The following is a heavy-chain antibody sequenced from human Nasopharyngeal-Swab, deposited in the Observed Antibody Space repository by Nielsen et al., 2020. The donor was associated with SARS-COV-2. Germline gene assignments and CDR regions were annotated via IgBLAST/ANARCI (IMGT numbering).Heavy chain of an antibody. CDR3: ARGTSNYYDSSGTIDY. V-gene: IGHV4-34*01. Sequence: RQAPGKGLEWIGAINHSGSTNYNPSLKSRVTISVDTSKNQFSLKLSSVTAADTAVYYCARGTSNYYDSSGTIDYWGQGTLVTVSS. D-gene: IGHD3-22*01. CDR2: INHSGST. J-gene: IGHJ4*02.